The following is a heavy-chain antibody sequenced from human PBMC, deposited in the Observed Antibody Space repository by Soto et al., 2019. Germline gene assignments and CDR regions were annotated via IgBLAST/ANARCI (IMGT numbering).Heavy chain of an antibody. CDR1: GYTFTSYD. Sequence: ASVKVSCKASGYTFTSYDINWVRQATGQGLEWMGWMNPNSGNTGYAQKFQGRVTMTRNTSISTAYMELSSLRSEDTAVYYCARGRRVVAATGFWYWGQGTLVTVSS. CDR3: ARGRRVVAATGFWY. J-gene: IGHJ4*02. CDR2: MNPNSGNT. V-gene: IGHV1-8*01. D-gene: IGHD2-15*01.